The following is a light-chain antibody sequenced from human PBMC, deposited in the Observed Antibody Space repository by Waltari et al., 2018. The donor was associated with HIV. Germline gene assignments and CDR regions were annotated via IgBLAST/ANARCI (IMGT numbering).Light chain of an antibody. CDR2: DVT. CDR3: SSYTSSSTLVV. V-gene: IGLV2-14*01. Sequence: QSALTQPASVSGSPGPSITISCTGTSSDVGGYNYVSWYQQHPGKAPKLMIYDVTKRPSWVSNRFSGAKSGNTASLTISGLQAEDEADYYCSSYTSSSTLVVFGGGTKLTVL. CDR1: SSDVGGYNY. J-gene: IGLJ2*01.